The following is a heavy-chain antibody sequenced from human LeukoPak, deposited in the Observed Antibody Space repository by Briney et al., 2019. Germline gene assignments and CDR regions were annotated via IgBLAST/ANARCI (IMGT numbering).Heavy chain of an antibody. J-gene: IGHJ4*02. CDR2: INPNSGGT. Sequence: GASVKVSCKASGYTFTGYYMHWVRQAPGQGLEWMGWINPNSGGTNYAQKFQGRVTMTRDTSISTAYMELSRLRSDDTAVYYCARVADSSGYYFNFDYWGQGTLVTVSS. CDR1: GYTFTGYY. V-gene: IGHV1-2*02. D-gene: IGHD3-22*01. CDR3: ARVADSSGYYFNFDY.